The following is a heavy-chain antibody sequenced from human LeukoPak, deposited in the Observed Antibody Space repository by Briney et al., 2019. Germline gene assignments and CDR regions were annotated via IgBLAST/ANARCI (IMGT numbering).Heavy chain of an antibody. D-gene: IGHD3-3*01. V-gene: IGHV4-59*08. J-gene: IGHJ4*02. CDR2: IYYSGGT. CDR3: ARLRFYDFDY. CDR1: GGSVSGHY. Sequence: SETLSLTCLVSGGSVSGHYWSWIRQPPGKGLEWIGYIYYSGGTNYNPSLKSRVTISVDTSKNQFSLELTSVTAADTAVYYCARLRFYDFDYWGQGTLVTVSS.